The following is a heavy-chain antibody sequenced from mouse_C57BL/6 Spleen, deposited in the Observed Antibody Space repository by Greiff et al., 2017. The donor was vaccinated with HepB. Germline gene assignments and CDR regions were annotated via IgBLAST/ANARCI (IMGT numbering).Heavy chain of an antibody. V-gene: IGHV1-69*01. Sequence: VQLQQPGAELVMPWASVKLSCKASGYTFTSYWMHWVKQRPGQGLEWIGEIDPSDSYTNYNQKFKGKSTLTVEKSSSTAYMQLSSLTSEDSAVYYCARDGDGYYGDYWGQGTTLTVSS. CDR3: ARDGDGYYGDY. CDR2: IDPSDSYT. CDR1: GYTFTSYW. J-gene: IGHJ2*01. D-gene: IGHD2-3*01.